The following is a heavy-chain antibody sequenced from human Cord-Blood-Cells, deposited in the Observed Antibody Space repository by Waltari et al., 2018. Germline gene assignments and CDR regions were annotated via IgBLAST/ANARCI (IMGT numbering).Heavy chain of an antibody. CDR1: GYTFTSYD. J-gene: IGHJ5*02. D-gene: IGHD6-25*01. CDR2: VNPNSGNT. Sequence: QVQLVPSGAEVKKPGASVKVSCKASGYTFTSYDINWVRQATGQGLEWMGWVNPNSGNTGYAQKFQGRVTITRNTSISTAYMELSSLRSEDTAVYYCARGRQSGNWFDPWGQGTLVTVSS. CDR3: ARGRQSGNWFDP. V-gene: IGHV1-8*03.